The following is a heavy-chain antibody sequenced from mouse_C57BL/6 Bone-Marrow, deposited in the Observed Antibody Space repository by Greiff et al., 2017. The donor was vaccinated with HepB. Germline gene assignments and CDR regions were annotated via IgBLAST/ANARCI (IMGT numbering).Heavy chain of an antibody. J-gene: IGHJ3*01. CDR2: ISSGGSYT. CDR1: GFTFSSYG. V-gene: IGHV5-6*02. CDR3: ARLWGFAY. Sequence: EVMLVESGGDLVKPGGSLKLSCAASGFTFSSYGMSWVRQTPDKRLEWVATISSGGSYTYYPDSVKGRFTISRDNAKNTLYLQMSSLKSEDTAMYYCARLWGFAYWGQGTLVTVSA.